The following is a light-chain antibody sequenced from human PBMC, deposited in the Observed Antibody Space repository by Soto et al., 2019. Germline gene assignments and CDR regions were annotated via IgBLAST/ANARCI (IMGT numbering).Light chain of an antibody. CDR3: CSYAGSSTFEKV. V-gene: IGLV2-23*02. CDR1: SSDVGSYNL. Sequence: QSALTQPASVSGSPGQSITISCTGTSSDVGSYNLVSWYQQHPGKAPKLMIYEVNKRPSGVSNRFSASKSGNTASLTISGLQAEDEAEYYCCSYAGSSTFEKVFGGGNKLTVL. CDR2: EVN. J-gene: IGLJ3*02.